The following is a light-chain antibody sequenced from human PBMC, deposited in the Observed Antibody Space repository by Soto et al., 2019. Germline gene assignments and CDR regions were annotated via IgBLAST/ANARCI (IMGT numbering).Light chain of an antibody. J-gene: IGLJ1*01. V-gene: IGLV2-8*01. CDR1: SSDVGGYNY. CDR2: EVS. CDR3: SSYAGSNNFV. Sequence: QSVLTQPPSASGSPGQSVTISCTGTSSDVGGYNYVSWYQQHPGKAPKLMIYEVSERPSGVPDRFSGSKSSNTASLTVSGLQAQDEADYYCSSYAGSNNFVFGPGTKLTVL.